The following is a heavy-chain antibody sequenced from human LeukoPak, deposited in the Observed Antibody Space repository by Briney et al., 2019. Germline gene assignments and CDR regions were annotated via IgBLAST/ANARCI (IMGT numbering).Heavy chain of an antibody. CDR1: GYTFTNFY. CDR2: INPSGGST. Sequence: ASVKVSCKASGYTFTNFYIHWVRQAPGQGLERMGIINPSGGSTSYAQKFQGRVTMTRDTSTRTVYMELGSLRSEDTAVYYCGGDWVGGGGFDPWGQGTLVTVSS. D-gene: IGHD3-16*01. CDR3: GGDWVGGGGFDP. V-gene: IGHV1-46*01. J-gene: IGHJ5*02.